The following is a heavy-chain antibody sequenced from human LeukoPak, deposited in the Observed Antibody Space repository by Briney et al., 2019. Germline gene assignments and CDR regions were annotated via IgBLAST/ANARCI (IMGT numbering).Heavy chain of an antibody. CDR2: IYTSGST. V-gene: IGHV4-61*02. J-gene: IGHJ4*02. CDR1: GGSISSGSYY. D-gene: IGHD3-22*01. Sequence: SQTLSLTCTVSGGSISSGSYYWSWIRQPAGKGLEWIGRIYTSGSTNYDPSLKSRVTISVDTSKNQFSLKLSSVTAADTAVYYCARVTTGGYYNCWGQGTLVTVSS. CDR3: ARVTTGGYYNC.